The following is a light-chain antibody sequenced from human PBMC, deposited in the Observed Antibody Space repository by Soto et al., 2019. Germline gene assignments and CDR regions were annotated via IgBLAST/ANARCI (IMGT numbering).Light chain of an antibody. J-gene: IGKJ4*01. Sequence: DIQMTQSPSSLSASVGDRVTITCRASQSLSSYLNWYQQKPGKAPELLIYAASSLQSGVPSRFSGSGSGTDFTLTIISLQPEDFANYYCQQSYITPHTFGGGTKVEIK. CDR1: QSLSSY. CDR2: AAS. CDR3: QQSYITPHT. V-gene: IGKV1-39*01.